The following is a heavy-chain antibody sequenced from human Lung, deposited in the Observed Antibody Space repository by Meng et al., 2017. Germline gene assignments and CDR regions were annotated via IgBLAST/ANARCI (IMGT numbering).Heavy chain of an antibody. CDR2: INHSGST. CDR1: GGSFSDYY. D-gene: IGHD4-11*01. V-gene: IGHV4-34*01. J-gene: IGHJ4*02. CDR3: ARGPTTMAHDIDY. Sequence: QVQLQRWGAGLFKPSETLSLPCVVSGGSFSDYYWSWIRQPPGKGLEWIGEINHSGSTNYNPSLESRATISVDTSQNNLSLKLSSVTAADSAVYYCARGPTTMAHDIDYWGQGTLVTVSS.